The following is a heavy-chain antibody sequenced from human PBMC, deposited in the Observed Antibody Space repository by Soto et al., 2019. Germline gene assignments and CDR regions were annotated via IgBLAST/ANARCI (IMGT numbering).Heavy chain of an antibody. CDR2: IIPIFGTA. D-gene: IGHD2-2*01. CDR1: GGTFSSYA. Sequence: QVQLVQSGAEVKKPGSSVKVSCKASGGTFSSYAISWVRQAPGQGLEWMGGIIPIFGTANYAQKFQGRVTITADESTSTAYMELSSLRSADTAVYYCARGYCSSTSCFPRPYYYYYYGMDVWGQGTTVTVSS. J-gene: IGHJ6*02. CDR3: ARGYCSSTSCFPRPYYYYYYGMDV. V-gene: IGHV1-69*01.